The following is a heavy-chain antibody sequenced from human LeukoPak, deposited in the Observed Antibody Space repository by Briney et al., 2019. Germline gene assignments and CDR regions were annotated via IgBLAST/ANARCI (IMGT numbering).Heavy chain of an antibody. CDR2: ISYDGSNK. J-gene: IGHJ3*01. CDR1: GFTFSSYA. CDR3: ARAIRAPGTPENAFDL. V-gene: IGHV3-30*04. D-gene: IGHD6-13*01. Sequence: GGSLRLSCAASGFTFSSYAMHWVRQAPGKGLEWVAVISYDGSNKYYADSVKGRLTISRDNSQSTLYLHMNSLSTEDTALYYCARAIRAPGTPENAFDLWGQGTMVTVSS.